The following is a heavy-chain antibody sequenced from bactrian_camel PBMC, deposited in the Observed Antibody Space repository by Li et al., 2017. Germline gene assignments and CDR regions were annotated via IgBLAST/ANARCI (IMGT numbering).Heavy chain of an antibody. J-gene: IGHJ4*01. V-gene: IGHV3S1*01. CDR3: TKGPSVQWIGVAFEY. CDR2: IWTGDGTT. D-gene: IGHD5*01. Sequence: QLVESGGGLVQPGGSLRLSCVVSGLTFSSYTMNWVRQVPGKGLEWVSSIWTGDGTTHFADSVKGRFAISKDNAKNKMYLQMNSPKSEDTARYYCTKGPSVQWIGVAFEYWGQGTQVTVS. CDR1: GLTFSSYT.